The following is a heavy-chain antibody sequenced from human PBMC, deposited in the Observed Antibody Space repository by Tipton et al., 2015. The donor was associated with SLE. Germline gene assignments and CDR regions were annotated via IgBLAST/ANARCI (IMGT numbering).Heavy chain of an antibody. D-gene: IGHD2-2*02. CDR3: ARTADCSSTSCYTGGGYFQH. V-gene: IGHV3-21*01. Sequence: SLRLSCVGSGLTFRDYNMNWVRQAPGTGLEWVASISVNARYFYYADSVQGRFTISRDDAKNSLFLQLNSLRAEDTAVYNCARTADCSSTSCYTGGGYFQHWGQGTLVTVSS. J-gene: IGHJ1*01. CDR2: ISVNARYF. CDR1: GLTFRDYN.